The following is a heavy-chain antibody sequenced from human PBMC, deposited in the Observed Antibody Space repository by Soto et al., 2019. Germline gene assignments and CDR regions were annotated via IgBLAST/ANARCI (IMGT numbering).Heavy chain of an antibody. CDR2: ISSSSDYI. V-gene: IGHV3-21*01. CDR3: AKDKWGDTIGFLDH. CDR1: GFTFTTYC. D-gene: IGHD1-26*01. Sequence: DVQLVESGGGLVKPGGSLRLSCSASGFTFTTYCINWVRQAPGKGLEWVSSISSSSDYIYYADSVKGRFNISRDNAKNSVYLQMNSLRVEDTAVYYCAKDKWGDTIGFLDHWGHGTLVTVSS. J-gene: IGHJ4*01.